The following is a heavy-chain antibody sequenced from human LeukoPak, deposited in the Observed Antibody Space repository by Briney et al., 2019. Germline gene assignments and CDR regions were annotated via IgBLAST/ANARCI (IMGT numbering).Heavy chain of an antibody. CDR2: INHSGST. D-gene: IGHD4-17*01. J-gene: IGHJ4*02. CDR3: AGRTTVTTIDY. Sequence: PSETLSLTCAVYGGSFSGYYWSWIRQPPGKGLEWIGEINHSGSTNYNPSLKSRVTISLDTSKNQFSLKLSSVTAADTAVYYCAGRTTVTTIDYWGQGTLVTVSS. V-gene: IGHV4-34*01. CDR1: GGSFSGYY.